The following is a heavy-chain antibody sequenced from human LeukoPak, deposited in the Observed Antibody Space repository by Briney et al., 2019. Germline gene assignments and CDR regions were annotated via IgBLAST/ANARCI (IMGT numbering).Heavy chain of an antibody. CDR3: AKTHYYDSSGYYAGFDP. J-gene: IGHJ5*02. D-gene: IGHD3-22*01. Sequence: GASVKVSCKASGGTFSSYAISWARQAPGQGLEWMGGIIPIFGTANYAQKFQGRVTITADESTSTAYMELSSLRSEDTAVYYCAKTHYYDSSGYYAGFDPWGQGTLVTVSS. CDR2: IIPIFGTA. V-gene: IGHV1-69*13. CDR1: GGTFSSYA.